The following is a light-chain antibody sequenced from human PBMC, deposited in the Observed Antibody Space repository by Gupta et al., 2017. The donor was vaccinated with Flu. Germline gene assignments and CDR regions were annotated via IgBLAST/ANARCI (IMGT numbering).Light chain of an antibody. Sequence: LYTGNNKNYLAWYQQKPGQPPKLLIYWASTRESGVPDRFSGSGSGTDFTLTISSLQAEDVAVYYCQQYYSTPFTFGPGTKVDIK. J-gene: IGKJ3*01. CDR3: QQYYSTPFT. CDR2: WAS. CDR1: LYTGNNKNY. V-gene: IGKV4-1*01.